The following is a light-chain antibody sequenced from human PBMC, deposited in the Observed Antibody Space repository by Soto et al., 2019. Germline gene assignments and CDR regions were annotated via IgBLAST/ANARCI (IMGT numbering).Light chain of an antibody. Sequence: EIVLTQSPATLSLSPGARATLSCSASQSVSTYFAWYQQKPGQAPRLLIFDASTRANGIPARFTGSGSVTDFTLTISTLYPDDFAVYSFQQRGNWPVTFGQGTRVDIK. CDR3: QQRGNWPVT. V-gene: IGKV3-11*01. J-gene: IGKJ1*01. CDR1: QSVSTY. CDR2: DAS.